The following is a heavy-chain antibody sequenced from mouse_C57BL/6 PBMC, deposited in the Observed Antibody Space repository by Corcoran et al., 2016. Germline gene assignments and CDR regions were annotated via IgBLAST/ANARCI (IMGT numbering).Heavy chain of an antibody. CDR3: ARDRFDY. D-gene: IGHD3-2*01. CDR1: GYTFTTYG. CDR2: INTYSGVP. V-gene: IGHV9-3*01. J-gene: IGHJ2*01. Sequence: QIQLVQSGPELKKPGETVKISCKASGYTFTTYGMSWVKQAPGKGLKWMGWINTYSGVPTYADDFKGRFAFSLETSASTAYLQINNLKNEDTATYFCARDRFDYWDQGTTLTVSS.